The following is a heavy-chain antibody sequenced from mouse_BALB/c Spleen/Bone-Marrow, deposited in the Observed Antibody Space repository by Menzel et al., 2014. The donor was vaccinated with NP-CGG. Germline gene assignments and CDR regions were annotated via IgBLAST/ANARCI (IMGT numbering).Heavy chain of an antibody. V-gene: IGHV7-1*02. Sequence: EVMLVESGGGLVQPGGSLRLSCAPSGFTFXDFYMEWVRQPPGKRLEWIAASRNKANDYTTEYSASVKGRFIVSRDTSQSILYLQMNALRAEDTAIYYCARAVYGNFDYWGQGTTLTVSS. D-gene: IGHD2-1*01. J-gene: IGHJ2*01. CDR3: ARAVYGNFDY. CDR1: GFTFXDFY. CDR2: SRNKANDYTT.